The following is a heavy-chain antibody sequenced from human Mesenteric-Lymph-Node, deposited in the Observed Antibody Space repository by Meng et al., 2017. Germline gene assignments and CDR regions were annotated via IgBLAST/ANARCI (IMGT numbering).Heavy chain of an antibody. Sequence: GGSLRLSCAASGFAFSNHAITWVRQAPGKGLEWVSVINVNGRSTYYADSVKGRFTISRDNSKNTLYLQMDSLRAEDTAVYYCAKATPYSGSSSYWAATVYFFDFWGQGTLVTVSS. D-gene: IGHD3-22*01. V-gene: IGHV3-23*01. J-gene: IGHJ4*02. CDR2: INVNGRST. CDR1: GFAFSNHA. CDR3: AKATPYSGSSSYWAATVYFFDF.